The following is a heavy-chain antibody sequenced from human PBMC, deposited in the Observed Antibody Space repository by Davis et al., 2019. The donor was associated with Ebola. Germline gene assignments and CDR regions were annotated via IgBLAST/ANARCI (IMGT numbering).Heavy chain of an antibody. V-gene: IGHV1-69*13. J-gene: IGHJ6*02. CDR2: IIPIFGTA. CDR1: GGTFSSYA. D-gene: IGHD3-22*01. CDR3: ARGPGGYYPLRLIGMDV. Sequence: SVKVSCKASGGTFSSYAISWVRQAPGQGLEWMGGIIPIFGTANYAQKFQGRVTITADESTSTAYMELSSLRSEDTAVYYCARGPGGYYPLRLIGMDVWGQGTTVTVSS.